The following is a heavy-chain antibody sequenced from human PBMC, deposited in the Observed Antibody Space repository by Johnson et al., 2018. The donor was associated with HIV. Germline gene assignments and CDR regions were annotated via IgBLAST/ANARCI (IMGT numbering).Heavy chain of an antibody. CDR1: GFTFSSYA. V-gene: IGHV3-30*04. CDR3: ARDLIIEYCGGDCWDAFDI. Sequence: QVQLVESGGGVVQPGRSLRLSCAASGFTFSSYAMHWVRQAPGKGLEWVAVISYDGSNKYYADSVKGRFTISRDNSKNTLYLQMNSLRAEDTAVYYCARDLIIEYCGGDCWDAFDIWGQGTMVTVSS. CDR2: ISYDGSNK. D-gene: IGHD2-21*02. J-gene: IGHJ3*02.